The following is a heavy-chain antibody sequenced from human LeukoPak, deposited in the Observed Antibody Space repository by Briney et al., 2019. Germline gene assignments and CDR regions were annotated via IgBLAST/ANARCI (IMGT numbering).Heavy chain of an antibody. CDR1: GGSISYYY. D-gene: IGHD1-1*01. V-gene: IGHV4-59*08. Sequence: PSETLSLTCTVSGGSISYYYWSWIRQPPGKGLEWIGYIYYSGSTNYNPSLKSRVTISVDTSKNQFSLKLTSVTTADTAVYYCATLPRGTQPPDYFHHWGQGTLVTVSS. J-gene: IGHJ1*01. CDR2: IYYSGST. CDR3: ATLPRGTQPPDYFHH.